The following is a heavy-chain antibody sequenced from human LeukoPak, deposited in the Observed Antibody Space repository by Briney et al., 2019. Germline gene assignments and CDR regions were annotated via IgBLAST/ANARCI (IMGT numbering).Heavy chain of an antibody. CDR1: GFTFGSYS. V-gene: IGHV3-48*02. CDR2: ISSSSTII. D-gene: IGHD4-17*01. CDR3: ATQGENGHYFDY. Sequence: GGSLRLSCAASGFTFGSYSINWVRQAPGKGLEWVSYISSSSTIIYYADSVRGRFTISGDNAKNSLYLQMNSLRDEDTAVYYCATQGENGHYFDYWGQGTLVTVSS. J-gene: IGHJ4*02.